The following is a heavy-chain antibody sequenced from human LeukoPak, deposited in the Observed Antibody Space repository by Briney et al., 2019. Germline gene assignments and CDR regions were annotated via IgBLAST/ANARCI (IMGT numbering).Heavy chain of an antibody. D-gene: IGHD5-12*01. Sequence: GGSLRRYCAASGFTFSSYAMSWVRQAPGKGLEWVSAISGSGGSTYYADSVKARFTISRDNSKNTLYLQMNSLRAENTAVYYCAKDRGYSGYDPVDYWGQGTLVTVSS. J-gene: IGHJ4*02. CDR3: AKDRGYSGYDPVDY. CDR1: GFTFSSYA. V-gene: IGHV3-23*01. CDR2: ISGSGGST.